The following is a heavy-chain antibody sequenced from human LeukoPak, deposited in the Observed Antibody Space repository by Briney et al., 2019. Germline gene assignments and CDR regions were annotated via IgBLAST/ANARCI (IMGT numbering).Heavy chain of an antibody. V-gene: IGHV3-23*01. Sequence: GGSLRLSCVASGFTFRSYVLSWVRQAPGKGLEWVSALSGSGESTYYADAVKGRFTISRDNAKNSLYLQMNSLRAEDSAVYYCARIGVAGTLDNWGQGTLVTVSS. CDR2: LSGSGEST. J-gene: IGHJ4*02. CDR3: ARIGVAGTLDN. D-gene: IGHD6-19*01. CDR1: GFTFRSYV.